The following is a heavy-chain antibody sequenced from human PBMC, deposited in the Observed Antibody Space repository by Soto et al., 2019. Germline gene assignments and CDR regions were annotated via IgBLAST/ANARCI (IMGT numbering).Heavy chain of an antibody. Sequence: PKETLSRTCTVSGVSISNSRYYWGWIRRPPGKGLEWIGTIYYSGITYYNPSLKSRVTISVDTSKNQFSLKLSSVTAADTAVYYCARAKENIRPFYYGMDVWGQGTTVTVSS. V-gene: IGHV4-39*01. J-gene: IGHJ6*02. CDR3: ARAKENIRPFYYGMDV. CDR1: GVSISNSRYY. CDR2: IYYSGIT. D-gene: IGHD2-15*01.